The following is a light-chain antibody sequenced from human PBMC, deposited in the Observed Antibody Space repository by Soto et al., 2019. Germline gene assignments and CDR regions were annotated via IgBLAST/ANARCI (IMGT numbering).Light chain of an antibody. Sequence: QSVLTQPPSVSAAPGQTVTISCSGSGSNIGNNYVSWYQQLPGTAPKLLIYDNNKRPSGIPDRFSGSKSGTSATLGITGLQTGDEADYYCGTWDSSLSAYVVFGGGTKVTVL. CDR3: GTWDSSLSAYVV. CDR2: DNN. CDR1: GSNIGNNY. V-gene: IGLV1-51*01. J-gene: IGLJ2*01.